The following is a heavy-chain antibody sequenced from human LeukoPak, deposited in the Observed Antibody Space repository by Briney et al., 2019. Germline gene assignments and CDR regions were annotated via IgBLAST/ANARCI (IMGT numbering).Heavy chain of an antibody. Sequence: ASVKVSCKVSGYTLTELSMHWVRQAPGKGLEWMGGFDPEDGETIYAQKFQGRVSMTEDTSTDTAYMELSSLRSEDTAVYYCATEGPITMVRGVLSLWGQGTLVTVSS. J-gene: IGHJ4*02. CDR3: ATEGPITMVRGVLSL. CDR1: GYTLTELS. V-gene: IGHV1-24*01. CDR2: FDPEDGET. D-gene: IGHD3-10*01.